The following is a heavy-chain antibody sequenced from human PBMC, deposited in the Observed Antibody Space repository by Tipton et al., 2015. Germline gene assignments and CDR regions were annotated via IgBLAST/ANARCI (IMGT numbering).Heavy chain of an antibody. Sequence: SLRLSCAASGFTFSSYWMYWVRQAPGKGLVWVSRINDDGSSTGYAESVKGRFTISRDNAKNSLYLQMNSLRAEDTALYYCSKDIGVTMVRGVTVDYWGQGTLVTVSS. CDR2: INDDGSST. V-gene: IGHV3-74*01. CDR3: SKDIGVTMVRGVTVDY. D-gene: IGHD3-10*01. CDR1: GFTFSSYW. J-gene: IGHJ4*02.